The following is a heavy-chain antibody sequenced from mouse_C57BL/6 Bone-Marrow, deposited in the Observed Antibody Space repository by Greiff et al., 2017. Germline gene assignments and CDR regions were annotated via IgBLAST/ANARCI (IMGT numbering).Heavy chain of an antibody. CDR3: TRDGGLLNFDD. CDR2: ISSGGDYI. J-gene: IGHJ2*01. V-gene: IGHV5-9-1*02. D-gene: IGHD2-10*01. CDR1: GFTFSSYA. Sequence: EVHLVESGEGLVKPGGSLKLSCAASGFTFSSYAMSWVRQTPEKRLEWVAYISSGGDYIYYADTVKGRFTISRDNARNTLYLQMSSLKSEDTAMYYCTRDGGLLNFDDWGQGTTLTGSS.